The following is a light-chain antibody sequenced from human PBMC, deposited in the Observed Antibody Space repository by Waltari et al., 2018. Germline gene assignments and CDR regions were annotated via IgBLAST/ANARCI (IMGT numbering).Light chain of an antibody. V-gene: IGLV2-14*01. J-gene: IGLJ3*02. CDR3: NSYTGSSSWV. CDR1: RSDVGFYNY. Sequence: QSALTQPASVSGSPGQSITISCYGTRSDVGFYNYVSWYQQHPGKAPKLIVYDVSERPSGVSDRFSGSKSGNTASLSISGLQAEDEAVYYCNSYTGSSSWVFGGGTKVTVL. CDR2: DVS.